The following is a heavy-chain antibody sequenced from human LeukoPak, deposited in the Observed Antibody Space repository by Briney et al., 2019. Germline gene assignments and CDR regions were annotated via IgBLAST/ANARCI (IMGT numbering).Heavy chain of an antibody. D-gene: IGHD4/OR15-4a*01. CDR1: GYTFTGYS. CDR2: IDPNSGGT. CDR3: ARGRSGAYDYGFYFDF. J-gene: IGHJ4*02. Sequence: VSVKVSCKASGYTFTGYSIHWVRQAPGQGLEWMGQIDPNSGGTKYAQKFQGRVTMTRDTSISTAYIELSSLTSDDAAVFYCARGRSGAYDYGFYFDFWGQGALV. V-gene: IGHV1-2*06.